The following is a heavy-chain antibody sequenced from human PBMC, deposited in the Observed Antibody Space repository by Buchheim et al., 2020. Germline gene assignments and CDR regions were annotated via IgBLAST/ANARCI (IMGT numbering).Heavy chain of an antibody. CDR2: INHSGST. J-gene: IGHJ4*02. CDR1: GGSFSGYY. Sequence: QVQLQQWGAGLLKPSETLSLTCAVYGGSFSGYYWSWIRQPPGKGLEWIGEINHSGSTNYNPSLKSRVTISVDTSKNQFSMKLSSVTAADTAVYYCARGGPVAGTRRPFDYWGQGTL. CDR3: ARGGPVAGTRRPFDY. V-gene: IGHV4-34*01. D-gene: IGHD6-19*01.